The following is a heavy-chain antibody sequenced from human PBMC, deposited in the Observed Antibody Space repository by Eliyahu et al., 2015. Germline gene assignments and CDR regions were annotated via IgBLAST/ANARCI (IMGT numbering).Heavy chain of an antibody. Sequence: EVQLVESGGGLVQPGRSLRXSCAASGFXFDDYAMHWVRQAPGKGLEWVSGISWNSGSIGYADSVKGRFTISRDNAKNSLYLQMNSLRAEDTALYYCAKEPSLAVGGFDYWGQGTLVTVSS. V-gene: IGHV3-9*01. CDR1: GFXFDDYA. CDR3: AKEPSLAVGGFDY. D-gene: IGHD6-19*01. CDR2: ISWNSGSI. J-gene: IGHJ4*02.